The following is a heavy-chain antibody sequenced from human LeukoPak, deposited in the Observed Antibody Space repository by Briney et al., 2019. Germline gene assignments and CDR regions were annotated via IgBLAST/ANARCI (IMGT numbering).Heavy chain of an antibody. CDR1: GGSISSYY. Sequence: SETLSLTCTVSGGSISSYYWSWVRQPAGKGLEWIGRIYTSGKTNYNPSLKSRVTMSLDKSKDQFSLKLSSVTAADTAVYYCARGTTFDQWGQGTLVTVSS. CDR2: IYTSGKT. J-gene: IGHJ4*02. D-gene: IGHD1-1*01. V-gene: IGHV4-4*07. CDR3: ARGTTFDQ.